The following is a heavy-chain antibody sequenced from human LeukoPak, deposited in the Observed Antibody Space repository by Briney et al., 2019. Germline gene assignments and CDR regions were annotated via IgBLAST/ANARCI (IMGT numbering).Heavy chain of an antibody. CDR2: INHSGSA. Sequence: PAVTLSLTCAVYGGSFSGYYWSWIRQPPGKGLEWIGEINHSGSANYNPSLKSRVTISVDTSKNQFFLNLSSVTAADTAVYYCARYLWAAATTWFDPWGQGILVTVSS. J-gene: IGHJ5*02. CDR3: ARYLWAAATTWFDP. CDR1: GGSFSGYY. D-gene: IGHD6-13*01. V-gene: IGHV4-34*01.